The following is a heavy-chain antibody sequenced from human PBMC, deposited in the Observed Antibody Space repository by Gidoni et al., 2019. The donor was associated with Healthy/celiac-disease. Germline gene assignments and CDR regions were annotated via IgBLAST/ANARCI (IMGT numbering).Heavy chain of an antibody. V-gene: IGHV3-48*01. CDR2: ISSSSSTI. J-gene: IGHJ6*02. CDR1: GSTFSSYS. Sequence: EVQLVESGGGLVQPGGSLRLSCAASGSTFSSYSMNWVSQAPGKGLEWVSYISSSSSTIYYADSVKGRFTISRDNAKNSLYLQMNSLRAEDTAVYYCARDHSGDFGVVAATWNANYYYGMDVWGQGTTVTVSS. CDR3: ARDHSGDFGVVAATWNANYYYGMDV. D-gene: IGHD2-15*01.